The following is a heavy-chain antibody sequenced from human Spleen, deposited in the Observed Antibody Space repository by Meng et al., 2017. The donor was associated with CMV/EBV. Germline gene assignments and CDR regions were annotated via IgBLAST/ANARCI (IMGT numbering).Heavy chain of an antibody. Sequence: GESLKISCAASGFTFGSHSMNWVRQAPGKGLEWVSSITGDSTYKHYADSLKGRFTISRDNAKNSLYLQMDNLGTEDTALYYCVRDRNYGVYLGSDYWGQGTLVTVSS. CDR2: ITGDSTYK. J-gene: IGHJ4*02. D-gene: IGHD4-17*01. CDR1: GFTFGSHS. V-gene: IGHV3-21*04. CDR3: VRDRNYGVYLGSDY.